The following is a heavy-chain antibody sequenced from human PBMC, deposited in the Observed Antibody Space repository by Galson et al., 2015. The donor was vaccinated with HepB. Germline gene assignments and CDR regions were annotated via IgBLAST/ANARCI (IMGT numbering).Heavy chain of an antibody. D-gene: IGHD2-21*02. V-gene: IGHV1-69*02. CDR3: ARVHLAYCGGDCPMDY. CDR2: IIPILGIA. J-gene: IGHJ4*02. CDR1: GGTFSSYT. Sequence: SVKVSCKASGGTFSSYTISWVRQAPGQGLEWMGRIIPILGIANYAQKFQGRVTMTRDTSTSTVYMELSSLRSEDTAVYYCARVHLAYCGGDCPMDYWGQGTLVTVSS.